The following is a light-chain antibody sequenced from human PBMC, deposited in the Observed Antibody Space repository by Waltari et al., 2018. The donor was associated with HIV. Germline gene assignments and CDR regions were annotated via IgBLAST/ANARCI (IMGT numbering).Light chain of an antibody. J-gene: IGLJ2*01. CDR2: EVS. CDR1: DVNDYEY. Sequence: QSALTQPASVSGSPGQSITISCDVNDYEYVSWYQQHPGKAPTVIIYEVSNRPSGLSFRFSGSKSGNTATLTISGLQPEDEADYFCTSYVSGSTPVFGRGTKVTVL. V-gene: IGLV2-14*01. CDR3: TSYVSGSTPV.